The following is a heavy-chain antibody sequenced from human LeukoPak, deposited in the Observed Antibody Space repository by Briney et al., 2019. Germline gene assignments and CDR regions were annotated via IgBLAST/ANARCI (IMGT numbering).Heavy chain of an antibody. J-gene: IGHJ5*02. CDR1: GDSISRYY. CDR3: ARDPGYGDYGNWFDP. CDR2: IYYSGST. V-gene: IGHV4-59*01. Sequence: PSETLSLTCTVSGDSISRYYWSWIRQPPGKGLEWIAFIYYSGSTNYNPSLKSRVTISVDTSKNQFSLKLSSVTAADTAVYYCARDPGYGDYGNWFDPWGQGTLVTVSS. D-gene: IGHD4-17*01.